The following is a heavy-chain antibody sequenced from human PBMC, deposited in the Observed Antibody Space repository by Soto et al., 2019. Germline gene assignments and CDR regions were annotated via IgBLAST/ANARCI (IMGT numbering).Heavy chain of an antibody. CDR3: VILADGKFDL. CDR1: GFNFGSNS. J-gene: IGHJ5*02. CDR2: ISDTSHRI. D-gene: IGHD6-19*01. Sequence: EVLLLGSGGGLVQPGGSLRLSCSASGFNFGSNSMAWVRQAPGKGLEYVASISDTSHRIFHADPLKGRFTISRDNSRNRLYLEMESRRAEDTALYYCVILADGKFDLWGQGSLVIVSS. V-gene: IGHV3-23*01.